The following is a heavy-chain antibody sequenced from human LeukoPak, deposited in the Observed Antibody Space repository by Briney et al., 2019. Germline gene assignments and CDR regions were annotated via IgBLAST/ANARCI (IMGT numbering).Heavy chain of an antibody. J-gene: IGHJ1*01. CDR3: AQYGGNFT. CDR2: ISWNSGSI. Sequence: PGRSLRLSCAASGFTFDDYAMHWVRQAPGKGLEWVSGISWNSGSIGYADSVKGRFTISRDNARNTLYLQMNSLRVEDAAIYYCAQYGGNFTGGQGTLVTVS. V-gene: IGHV3-9*01. CDR1: GFTFDDYA. D-gene: IGHD2-21*02.